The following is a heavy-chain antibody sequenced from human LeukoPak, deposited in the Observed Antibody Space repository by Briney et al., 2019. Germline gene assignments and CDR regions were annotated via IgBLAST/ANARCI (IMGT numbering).Heavy chain of an antibody. Sequence: ASVKVSCKASGYTFTSYDINWVRQAPGQGLEWMGWMNPNSGNTGYAQKFQGRVTMTRNTSISTAYMELSSLRSEDTAVYYCARLLIWGYDLDPLGYYYGMDVWGQGTTVTVSS. CDR2: MNPNSGNT. CDR1: GYTFTSYD. V-gene: IGHV1-8*01. J-gene: IGHJ6*02. CDR3: ARLLIWGYDLDPLGYYYGMDV. D-gene: IGHD5-12*01.